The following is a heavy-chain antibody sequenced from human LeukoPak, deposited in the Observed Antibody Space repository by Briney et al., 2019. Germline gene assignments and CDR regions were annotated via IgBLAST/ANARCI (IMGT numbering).Heavy chain of an antibody. V-gene: IGHV1-69*04. Sequence: SVKVSCKASGGTFSSYAISWVRQAPGQGLEWMGRIIPILGIANYAQKFQGRVTITADKSTSTAYMELSSLRSEDTAVYYCARDPLVGATTVDYWGQGTLVTVSS. CDR1: GGTFSSYA. CDR2: IIPILGIA. D-gene: IGHD1-26*01. J-gene: IGHJ4*02. CDR3: ARDPLVGATTVDY.